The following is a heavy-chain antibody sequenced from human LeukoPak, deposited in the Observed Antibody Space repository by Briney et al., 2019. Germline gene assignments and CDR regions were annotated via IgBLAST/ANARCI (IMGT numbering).Heavy chain of an antibody. V-gene: IGHV1-2*02. CDR1: GYTFPGYY. Sequence: ASVKASDKASGYTFPGYYIHGVRQAPGQGLEWMGWINPNSGGTKSAQRFQGRVTMSRDTSTSTAFMELSSLRSDDTAMYYCASHSSSGVSWIWGQGTMVTVSS. CDR3: ASHSSSGVSWI. CDR2: INPNSGGT. J-gene: IGHJ3*02. D-gene: IGHD6-13*01.